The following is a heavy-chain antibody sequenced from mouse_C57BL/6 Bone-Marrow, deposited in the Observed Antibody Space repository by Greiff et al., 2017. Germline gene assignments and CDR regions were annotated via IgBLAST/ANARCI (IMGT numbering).Heavy chain of an antibody. CDR1: GYTFTSYW. V-gene: IGHV1-64*01. J-gene: IGHJ2*01. CDR2: IHPNSGST. D-gene: IGHD4-1*01. CDR3: AETGRVFDY. Sequence: LQESGAELVKPGASVKLSCKASGYTFTSYWMHWVKPRPGQGLEWIGMIHPNSGSTNYNEKFKSKATLTVDKSSSTAYMQLSSLTSEDSAVYYCAETGRVFDYWGQGTTLTVSS.